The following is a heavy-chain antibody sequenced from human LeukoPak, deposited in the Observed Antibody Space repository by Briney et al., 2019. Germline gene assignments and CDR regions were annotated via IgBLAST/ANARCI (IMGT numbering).Heavy chain of an antibody. CDR3: ARDPSLREGYLDGFDF. CDR1: GFTLSSYE. Sequence: GGSLRLSCIASGFTLSSYEMSWIRQAPGKGLEWVSTISQSGDFTYYADSVKGRFTISRDKSRNTVSLQMNSLRADDTAVYYCARDPSLREGYLDGFDFWGQGTMVTVSS. CDR2: ISQSGDFT. J-gene: IGHJ3*01. D-gene: IGHD2-15*01. V-gene: IGHV3-23*01.